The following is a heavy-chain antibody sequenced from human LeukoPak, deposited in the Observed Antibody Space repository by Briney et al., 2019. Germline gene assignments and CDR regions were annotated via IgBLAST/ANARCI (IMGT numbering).Heavy chain of an antibody. CDR2: IYYSGST. Sequence: SETLSLTCTVSGGSISSSSYYWGWIRQPPGKGLEWIGSIYYSGSTYYNPSLKSRVTISVDTSKNQFSLKLSSVTAADTAVYYCARVIGEAVAGTGVERWGQGTLVTVSS. J-gene: IGHJ4*02. CDR1: GGSISSSSYY. D-gene: IGHD6-19*01. V-gene: IGHV4-39*07. CDR3: ARVIGEAVAGTGVER.